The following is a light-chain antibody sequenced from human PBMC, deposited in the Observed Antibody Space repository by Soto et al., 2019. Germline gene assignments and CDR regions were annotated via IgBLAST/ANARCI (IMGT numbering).Light chain of an antibody. V-gene: IGKV3-20*01. CDR2: GAS. CDR3: QQSVYSQWT. CDR1: QSVQFNY. J-gene: IGKJ1*01. Sequence: EIVLTQSPGTLSLSPGERATLSCRASQSVQFNYVAWYQQKPGQAPRLLIYGASSRATGIPDRFSGSGSGIDFTLTISSLAPEDFSLYYCQQSVYSQWTFGQGTKVEI.